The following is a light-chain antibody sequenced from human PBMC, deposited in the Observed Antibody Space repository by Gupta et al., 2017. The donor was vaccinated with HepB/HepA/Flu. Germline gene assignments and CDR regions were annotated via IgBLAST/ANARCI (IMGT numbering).Light chain of an antibody. CDR3: MRGSYWTPMCS. V-gene: IGKV2-30*01. Sequence: EVVMTQSPLSLPVTLGLPASISCRSSQSLVYGDGNTYLNWFHQRPGQPPRRLIHKISNRDSGVPDRFSGSGSGTDFTLKISRVEAEDVGIYYCMRGSYWTPMCSFGQGTKLEI. CDR1: QSLVYGDGNTY. J-gene: IGKJ2*04. CDR2: KIS.